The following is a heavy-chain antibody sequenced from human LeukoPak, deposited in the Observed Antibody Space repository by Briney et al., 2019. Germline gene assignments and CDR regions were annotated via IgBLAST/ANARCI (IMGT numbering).Heavy chain of an antibody. CDR2: ITSSSMYI. J-gene: IGHJ6*03. CDR3: ARDPYNGNYGDSYYYFMDA. CDR1: GFTFSNYN. V-gene: IGHV3-21*01. Sequence: GGSLRLSCAASGFTFSNYNMNRVRQTPGKGLEWVSSITSSSMYIYYADSVKGRFTISRDNAKNSLSLQMNSLRAEDTAVYYCARDPYNGNYGDSYYYFMDAWGKGTTVTISS. D-gene: IGHD1-26*01.